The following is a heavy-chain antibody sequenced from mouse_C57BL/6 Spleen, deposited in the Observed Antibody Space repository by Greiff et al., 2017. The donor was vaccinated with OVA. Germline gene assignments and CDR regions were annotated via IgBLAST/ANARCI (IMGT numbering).Heavy chain of an antibody. CDR1: GFTFSDYG. Sequence: DVMLVESGGGLVKPGGSLKLSCAASGFTFSDYGMHWVRQAPEKGLEWVAYISSGSSTIYYADTVKGRFTISRDNAKNTLFLQMTSLRSEDTAMYYCAIYGSSWYFDVWGTGTTVTVSS. CDR2: ISSGSSTI. V-gene: IGHV5-17*01. D-gene: IGHD1-1*01. CDR3: AIYGSSWYFDV. J-gene: IGHJ1*03.